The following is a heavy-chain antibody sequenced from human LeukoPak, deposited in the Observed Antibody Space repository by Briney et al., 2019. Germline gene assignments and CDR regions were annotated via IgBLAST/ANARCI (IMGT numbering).Heavy chain of an antibody. CDR2: INHSGST. CDR1: GGSFSGYY. CDR3: ARVKVGATKYYMDV. J-gene: IGHJ6*03. V-gene: IGHV4-34*01. Sequence: PSETLSLTCAVYGGSFSGYYWSWIRQPPGKGLEWIGEINHSGSTNYNPSLKSRVTISVDTSKNQFSLRLSSVTAADTAVYYCARVKVGATKYYMDVWGKGTTVTVSS. D-gene: IGHD1-26*01.